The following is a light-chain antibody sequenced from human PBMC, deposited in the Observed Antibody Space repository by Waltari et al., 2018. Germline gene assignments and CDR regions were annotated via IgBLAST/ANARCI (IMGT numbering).Light chain of an antibody. CDR3: QQSYSTPRT. Sequence: DIQMTQSPSSLSASVGDRVTITCRASQSISSYLNSYQQKPGKVPKLLIYAASSLQSGVPSRFSGSGSGTDFTLTISSLQPEDFATYYCQQSYSTPRTFGQGTKLEIK. CDR1: QSISSY. J-gene: IGKJ2*01. V-gene: IGKV1-39*01. CDR2: AAS.